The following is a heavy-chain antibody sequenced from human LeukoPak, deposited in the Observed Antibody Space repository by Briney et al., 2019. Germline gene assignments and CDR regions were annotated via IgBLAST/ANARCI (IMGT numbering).Heavy chain of an antibody. Sequence: ASVKVSCKASGYTFTSYGISWVRQAPGQGLEWMGWISAYNGNTNYAQKLQGRVTMTTDTSTSTAYMELRSLRSDDTAVYYCARSRYGGSYYYYYMDVWGKGTTVTVSS. D-gene: IGHD4-23*01. V-gene: IGHV1-18*01. CDR3: ARSRYGGSYYYYYMDV. J-gene: IGHJ6*03. CDR2: ISAYNGNT. CDR1: GYTFTSYG.